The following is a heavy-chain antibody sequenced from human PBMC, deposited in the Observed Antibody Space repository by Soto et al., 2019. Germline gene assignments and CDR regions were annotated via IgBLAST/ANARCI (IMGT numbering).Heavy chain of an antibody. V-gene: IGHV3-15*01. CDR2: IKSKADGGTT. CDR1: EFTFANAW. Sequence: GGSLRLSCAASEFTFANAWISWVRQAPGKGLEWVGRIKSKADGGTTDYAAPVKGRFTISRDVSQNTLYLQMNSLKTEDTAVYYCTSLYYGHWGQGTLVTVSS. D-gene: IGHD4-17*01. CDR3: TSLYYGH. J-gene: IGHJ4*02.